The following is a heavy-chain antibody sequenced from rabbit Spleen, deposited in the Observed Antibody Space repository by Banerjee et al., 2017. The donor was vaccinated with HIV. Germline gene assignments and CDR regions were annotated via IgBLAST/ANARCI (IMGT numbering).Heavy chain of an antibody. CDR1: GVSFSDKDV. V-gene: IGHV1S45*01. D-gene: IGHD1-1*01. J-gene: IGHJ4*01. Sequence: EQLEESGGGLVKPEGSLTLTCKASGVSFSDKDVMSWVRQAPGKGLEWIGCINSFTGRPVYATWAEGRFIMSRTSSTTVTLQMTSLTAADTATYFCARDLVAVIGWNFNLWGPGTLVTVS. CDR2: INSFTGRP. CDR3: ARDLVAVIGWNFNL.